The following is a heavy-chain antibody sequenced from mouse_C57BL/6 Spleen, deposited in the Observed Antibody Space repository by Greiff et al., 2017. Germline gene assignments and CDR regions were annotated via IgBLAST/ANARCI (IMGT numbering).Heavy chain of an antibody. V-gene: IGHV1-26*01. Sequence: VQLQQSGPELVKPGASVKISCKASGYTFTDSYMNWVKQSHGKSLEWIGDINPNNGGTSYKQKFKGKATLTVDKSSSTAYMELRSLTSGDSAVYYCARATVPHFDYWGQGTTLTVSS. J-gene: IGHJ2*01. D-gene: IGHD1-1*01. CDR1: GYTFTDSY. CDR2: INPNNGGT. CDR3: ARATVPHFDY.